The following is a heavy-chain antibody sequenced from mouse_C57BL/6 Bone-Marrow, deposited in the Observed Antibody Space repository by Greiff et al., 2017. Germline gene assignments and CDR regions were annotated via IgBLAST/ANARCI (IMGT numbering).Heavy chain of an antibody. D-gene: IGHD1-1*01. J-gene: IGHJ1*03. CDR1: GFTFSDYY. Sequence: EVKLVESEGGLVQPGSSMKLSCTASGFTFSDYYMAWVRQVPEKGLEWVANINYDGSSTYYLDSLKSRFIISRDNAKNILYLQMSSLKSEDTATYYCARVTTVVAPSYWYFDGWGTGTTVTVSS. V-gene: IGHV5-16*01. CDR2: INYDGSST. CDR3: ARVTTVVAPSYWYFDG.